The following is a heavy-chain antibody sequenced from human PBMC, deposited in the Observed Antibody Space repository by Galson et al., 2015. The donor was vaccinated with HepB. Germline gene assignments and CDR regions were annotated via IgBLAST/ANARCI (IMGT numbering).Heavy chain of an antibody. D-gene: IGHD6-13*01. CDR2: IKQDGSEK. J-gene: IGHJ1*01. CDR1: GFTFSSYW. V-gene: IGHV3-7*03. Sequence: SLRLSCAASGFTFSSYWMSWVRQAPGKGLEWVANIKQDGSEKYYVDSVKGRFTISRDNAKNSLFLQMHSLRADDTAVYYCARVWGGDSSSWDEYFQHWGQGTWVTGSS. CDR3: ARVWGGDSSSWDEYFQH.